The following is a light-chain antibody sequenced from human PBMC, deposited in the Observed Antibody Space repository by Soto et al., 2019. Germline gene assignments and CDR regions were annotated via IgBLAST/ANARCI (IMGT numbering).Light chain of an antibody. V-gene: IGKV3-15*01. J-gene: IGKJ1*01. Sequence: EIVMTQSPATLSVSPGERATLSCRASQSVSSNLAWYQQKPDQAPRLLIYGASTRATGIPARFSGSGSGTAFTLTISRLQSEDFAVYYCQQYNNWPPWTFGQGTKVEIK. CDR1: QSVSSN. CDR3: QQYNNWPPWT. CDR2: GAS.